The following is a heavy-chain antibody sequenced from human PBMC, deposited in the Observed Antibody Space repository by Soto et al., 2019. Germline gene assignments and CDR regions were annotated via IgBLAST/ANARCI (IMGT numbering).Heavy chain of an antibody. V-gene: IGHV3-7*05. CDR1: GFTFSSYW. J-gene: IGHJ4*02. Sequence: GGSLRLSCAASGFTFSSYWMSWVRQAPGKGLEWVANIKQDGSEKYYVDSVKGRFTISRDNAKNSLYLQMNSLRAEDTAVYYCARVKEAVVVAATGFDYWGQGTLVTVSS. CDR2: IKQDGSEK. CDR3: ARVKEAVVVAATGFDY. D-gene: IGHD2-15*01.